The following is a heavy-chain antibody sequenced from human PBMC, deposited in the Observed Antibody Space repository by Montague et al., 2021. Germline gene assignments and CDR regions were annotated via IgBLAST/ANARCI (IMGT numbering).Heavy chain of an antibody. D-gene: IGHD2-15*01. V-gene: IGHV4-34*01. J-gene: IGHJ6*02. CDR2: VNERGSS. CDR3: AQRGILGGGQKGYFYAMDV. Sequence: SETLSLTCAVSGGSFSVYSWTWIRQSPGNRLEWIGEVNERGSSNFNPSLKSRLTISVGTSNKHLSLNLRSVTAADTAVYYCAQRGILGGGQKGYFYAMDVWGQGTPVIVSS. CDR1: GGSFSVYS.